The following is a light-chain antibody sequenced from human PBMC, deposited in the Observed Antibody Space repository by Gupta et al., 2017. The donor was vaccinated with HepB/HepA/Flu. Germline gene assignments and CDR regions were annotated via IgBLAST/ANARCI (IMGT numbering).Light chain of an antibody. CDR1: SSNIGAGYD. CDR2: GNS. J-gene: IGLJ3*02. V-gene: IGLV1-40*01. CDR3: QSYDSSLSALWV. Sequence: QSVLTQPPSVSGAPGQRVTISCTGSSSNIGAGYDVHWYQQLLGTAPKLLIYGNSNRPSGVPDRFSGSKSGTSASLAITGLQAEDEADYYCQSYDSSLSALWVFGGGTKLTV.